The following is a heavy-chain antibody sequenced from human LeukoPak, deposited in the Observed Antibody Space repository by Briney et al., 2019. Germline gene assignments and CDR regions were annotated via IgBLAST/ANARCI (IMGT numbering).Heavy chain of an antibody. Sequence: SETLSLTCTVSGDYISPYHWGWIPQPPGKGLEWIGYIYYSGSTTYNPSLKSRVTISVDTSKNQFSLKLSSVTAADTAVYYCARDKQPGDYWGQGTLVTVSS. D-gene: IGHD5-18*01. CDR1: GDYISPYH. CDR3: ARDKQPGDY. CDR2: IYYSGST. J-gene: IGHJ4*02. V-gene: IGHV4-59*01.